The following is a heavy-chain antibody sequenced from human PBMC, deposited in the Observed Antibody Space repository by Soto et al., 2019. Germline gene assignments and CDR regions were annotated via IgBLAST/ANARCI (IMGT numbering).Heavy chain of an antibody. J-gene: IGHJ4*02. Sequence: QVQLQESGPGLVKPSQTLSLTCTVSGGSISSGAYYWSWVRQPPGKGMEWIGYIYYSGGTYNNPSLKSRVTISVDTSKNQFSRKLSSVTATDTAVYYCARDNYGDTYYFDYWGQGTLVTVSS. CDR1: GGSISSGAYY. CDR3: ARDNYGDTYYFDY. CDR2: IYYSGGT. D-gene: IGHD4-17*01. V-gene: IGHV4-30-4*01.